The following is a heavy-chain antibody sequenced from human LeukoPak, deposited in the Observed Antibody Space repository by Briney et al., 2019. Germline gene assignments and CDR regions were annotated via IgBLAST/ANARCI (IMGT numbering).Heavy chain of an antibody. D-gene: IGHD1-26*01. Sequence: PSETLSLTCTVSGGSISSGSYYWSWIRQPAGKGLEWIGRIYTSGSTNYNPSLKSRVTISVDTSKNQFSLKLSSVTAADTAVYYCARDLVGATTRYYYYYMDVWGKGTTVTVSS. V-gene: IGHV4-61*02. CDR2: IYTSGST. CDR1: GGSISSGSYY. CDR3: ARDLVGATTRYYYYYMDV. J-gene: IGHJ6*03.